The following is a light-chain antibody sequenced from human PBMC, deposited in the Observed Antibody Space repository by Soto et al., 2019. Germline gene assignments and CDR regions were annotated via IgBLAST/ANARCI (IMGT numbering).Light chain of an antibody. V-gene: IGKV2-30*01. CDR3: MQGTPSWT. J-gene: IGKJ1*01. CDR2: KVS. CDR1: QSLVYNDGNIY. Sequence: DVVLTQSPLSLPVTLGQPASISCRSSQSLVYNDGNIYLNWFQQRPGQSPRRLIYKVSNRDSGVPDRFSGSGSGTDFTLQISRVEAEDVGVYYCMQGTPSWTFGQGTKVDIK.